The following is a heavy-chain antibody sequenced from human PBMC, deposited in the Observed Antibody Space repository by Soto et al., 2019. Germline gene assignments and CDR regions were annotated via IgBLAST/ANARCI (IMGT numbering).Heavy chain of an antibody. CDR2: IWYDGSTK. Sequence: PGGSLRLSCTSSDFTFDYSAIDWVRQAPGKGLEWVAVIWYDGSTKYYGDSVKGRFTIYKDRSKHTVYLQMNSLRAEDTAVYYCARDGQSGSSTRAYQYGLDVWGQGMTVTV. J-gene: IGHJ6*02. CDR1: DFTFDYSA. D-gene: IGHD1-26*01. CDR3: ARDGQSGSSTRAYQYGLDV. V-gene: IGHV3-33*01.